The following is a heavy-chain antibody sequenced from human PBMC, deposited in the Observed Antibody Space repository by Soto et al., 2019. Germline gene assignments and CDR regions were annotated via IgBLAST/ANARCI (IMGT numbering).Heavy chain of an antibody. D-gene: IGHD6-19*01. V-gene: IGHV3-9*01. CDR1: GFTFGDYA. J-gene: IGHJ4*02. CDR2: ISWNSGSI. CDR3: AKSHTTSGWYVTTDY. Sequence: EVQLVESGGGLVQPGRSRRLSCAASGFTFGDYAMQWVRQAPGKGLGWVSAISWNSGSIDYADSVKGRFTISRDNAKNSLYLQMNSLRAEDTALYYCAKSHTTSGWYVTTDYWGQGTRVTVSS.